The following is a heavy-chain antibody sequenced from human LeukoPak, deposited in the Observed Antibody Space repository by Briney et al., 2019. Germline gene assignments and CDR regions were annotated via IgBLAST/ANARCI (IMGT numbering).Heavy chain of an antibody. D-gene: IGHD2-2*01. CDR1: GFTFDSYA. V-gene: IGHV3-64D*06. CDR3: VTEDIVVVPAARYFDY. Sequence: GGSLRLSCAASGFTFDSYAMHWVRQAPGKGLECVSGISWNGGSIYYADSVKGRFTISRDNSKNTLYLQMSSLRAEDTALYYCVTEDIVVVPAARYFDYWGQGTLVTVSS. J-gene: IGHJ4*02. CDR2: ISWNGGSI.